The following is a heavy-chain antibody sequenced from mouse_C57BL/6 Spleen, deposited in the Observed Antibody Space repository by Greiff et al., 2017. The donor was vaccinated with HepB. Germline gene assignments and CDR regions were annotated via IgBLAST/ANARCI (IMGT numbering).Heavy chain of an antibody. D-gene: IGHD1-1*01. CDR2: IYPGSGST. Sequence: VQLQQPGAELVKPGASVKMSCKASGNTFTSYWTTWVKQRPGQGLEWIGDIYPGSGSTNNNEKLKSKSTLTVDTYSSTAYMQLSRLTSEDSAVYYCAREGGSSEAWFAYWGQGTLVTVSA. V-gene: IGHV1-55*01. J-gene: IGHJ3*01. CDR1: GNTFTSYW. CDR3: AREGGSSEAWFAY.